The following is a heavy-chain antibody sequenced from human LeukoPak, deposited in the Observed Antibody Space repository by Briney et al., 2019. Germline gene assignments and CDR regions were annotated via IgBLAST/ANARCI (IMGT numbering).Heavy chain of an antibody. J-gene: IGHJ6*02. Sequence: PGGSLRLSCAASGFTFSSYAMHWVRQAPGKGLEWVTVISYDGYYKYYADSVKGRFTISRDNSKNTLYLEMNSLRAEDTAVYFCARDDCSTTTCYGNKDYYYGMDVWGQGTTVTVSS. CDR2: ISYDGYYK. CDR1: GFTFSSYA. V-gene: IGHV3-30-3*01. CDR3: ARDDCSTTTCYGNKDYYYGMDV. D-gene: IGHD2-2*01.